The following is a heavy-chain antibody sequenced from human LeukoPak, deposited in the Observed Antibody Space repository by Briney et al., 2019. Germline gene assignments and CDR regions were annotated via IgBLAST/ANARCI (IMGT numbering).Heavy chain of an antibody. J-gene: IGHJ5*02. CDR2: ICSSSSNI. V-gene: IGHV3-21*01. Sequence: GGSLRLSCAASGFTFSSYSMNWVRQAPGKGLEWVSSICSSSSNIYYADSVKGRFTISRDNAKNSLYLQMNSLRAEDTAVYYCARDPSSGWYLKGWFDPWGQGTLVTVSS. D-gene: IGHD6-19*01. CDR1: GFTFSSYS. CDR3: ARDPSSGWYLKGWFDP.